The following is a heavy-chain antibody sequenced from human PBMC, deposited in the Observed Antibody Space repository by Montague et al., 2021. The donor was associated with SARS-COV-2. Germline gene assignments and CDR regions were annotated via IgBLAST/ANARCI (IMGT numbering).Heavy chain of an antibody. CDR2: INHRGTT. V-gene: IGHV4-34*01. CDR3: ARISRGSKGWGLYNYNGMDV. Sequence: SETLSLTCAVYGGSFSVSGYNWSWIRQPQGEGLEWIGEINHRGTTTYNPSLNSRVTMSVDTYKNQFSLNLSSVSAADTAVYYCARISRGSKGWGLYNYNGMDVWGQGTTVIVSS. J-gene: IGHJ6*02. CDR1: GGSFSVSGYN. D-gene: IGHD1-26*01.